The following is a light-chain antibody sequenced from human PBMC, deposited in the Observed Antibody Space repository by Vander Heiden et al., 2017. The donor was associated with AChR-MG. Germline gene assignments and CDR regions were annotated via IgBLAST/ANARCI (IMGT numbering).Light chain of an antibody. CDR2: EDS. CDR1: NIGSKN. CDR3: QVWDSSSDHVG. J-gene: IGLJ2*01. Sequence: SYVLTQPPSVSVAPGQTARITCGGNNIGSKNVHWYQQKPGQAPVLVGYEDSDRPSGIPERFAGSNSGNTATLTISRVEAGDEADYYCQVWDSSSDHVGFGGGTKLTV. V-gene: IGLV3-21*02.